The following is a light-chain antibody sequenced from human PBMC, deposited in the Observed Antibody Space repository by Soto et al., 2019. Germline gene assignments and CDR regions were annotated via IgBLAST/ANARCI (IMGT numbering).Light chain of an antibody. Sequence: QSVLTQPPSVSGAPGQRVTVSCTGSSSNIGAGYDVHWYQQLPGTAPRLLIYGNINRPSGVPDRFSGSKSGTSASLAITGLQAEDEADYYCASWDDTLSVPIFGGGTQLTVL. V-gene: IGLV1-40*01. CDR1: SSNIGAGYD. CDR2: GNI. J-gene: IGLJ2*01. CDR3: ASWDDTLSVPI.